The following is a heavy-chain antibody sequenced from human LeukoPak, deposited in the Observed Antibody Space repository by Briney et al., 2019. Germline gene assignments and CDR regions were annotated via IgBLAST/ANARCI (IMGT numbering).Heavy chain of an antibody. D-gene: IGHD6-19*01. J-gene: IGHJ3*02. Sequence: SQTLSLTCTVSGGSISSGGYYCSWIRQHPGKGLEWIGYIYYSGSTYYSPSLKSRVTISVDTSKNQFSLRLSSVTAADTAVYYCARSPLAVYAFDIWGQGTMVTVSS. V-gene: IGHV4-31*03. CDR3: ARSPLAVYAFDI. CDR1: GGSISSGGYY. CDR2: IYYSGST.